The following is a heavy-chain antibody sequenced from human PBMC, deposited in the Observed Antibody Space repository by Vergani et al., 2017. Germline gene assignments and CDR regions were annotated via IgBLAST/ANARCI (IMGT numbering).Heavy chain of an antibody. J-gene: IGHJ6*03. CDR2: TYYRSKWYN. CDR3: ARDRGNWGYYYYYYMDV. Sequence: QVQLQQSGPGLVKPSQTLSLTCAISGDSVPSNSAAWNWIRQSPSRGLEWLGRTYYRSKWYNDYAVSVKSRITINPDTSKNQLSLQLNSVTPEDTAVYYCARDRGNWGYYYYYYMDVWGKGTTVTVSS. D-gene: IGHD4-23*01. V-gene: IGHV6-1*01. CDR1: GDSVPSNSAA.